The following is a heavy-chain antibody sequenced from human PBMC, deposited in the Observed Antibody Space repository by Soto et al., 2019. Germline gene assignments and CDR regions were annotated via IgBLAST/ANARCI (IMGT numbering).Heavy chain of an antibody. V-gene: IGHV3-23*01. J-gene: IGHJ4*02. CDR2: ISGSGVST. CDR3: AKDLGGPGLRNYFDH. D-gene: IGHD5-12*01. CDR1: GFTFSSYA. Sequence: PGGSLRLSCAASGFTFSSYAMSWVRQAPGKGLEWVSGISGSGVSTYYADSVKGRFTISRDNSKNTLYLQMNSLRAEDTAVYYCAKDLGGPGLRNYFDHWGQGTLVTVSS.